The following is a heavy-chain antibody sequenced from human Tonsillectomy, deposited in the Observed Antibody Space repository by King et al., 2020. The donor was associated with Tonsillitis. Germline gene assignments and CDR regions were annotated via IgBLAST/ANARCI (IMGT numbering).Heavy chain of an antibody. CDR3: ARGDDHRFWPNYRYSLDY. Sequence: VQLVESGAEVKKPGASVKVSCKASGYTLSNHYIHWVRQAPGQGLEWMGIINPSGGTTKYAQRFQGRVTVTRDTSTSTLYMELSSLRSEDTAVYYCARGDDHRFWPNYRYSLDYWGQGTPVTVSS. D-gene: IGHD3-16*02. V-gene: IGHV1-46*01. CDR2: INPSGGTT. J-gene: IGHJ4*02. CDR1: GYTLSNHY.